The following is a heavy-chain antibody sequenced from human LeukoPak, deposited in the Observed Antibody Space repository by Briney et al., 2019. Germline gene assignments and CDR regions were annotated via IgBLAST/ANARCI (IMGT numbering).Heavy chain of an antibody. D-gene: IGHD1-26*01. CDR3: AREFSGSNYGFPFDY. V-gene: IGHV3-23*01. J-gene: IGHJ4*02. CDR1: GFTFSSYA. CDR2: ISGSGGST. Sequence: TGGSLRLSCAASGFTFSSYAMSWVRQAPGKGLEWVSAISGSGGSTYYADSVKGRFTISRDNSKDTLYLQMNSLRAEDTAVYYCAREFSGSNYGFPFDYWGQGTLVTVSS.